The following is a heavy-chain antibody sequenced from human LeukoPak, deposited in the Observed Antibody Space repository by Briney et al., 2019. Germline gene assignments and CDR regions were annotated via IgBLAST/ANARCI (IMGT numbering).Heavy chain of an antibody. D-gene: IGHD2-21*01. V-gene: IGHV3-11*04. CDR2: ITNSDSSV. J-gene: IGHJ3*01. CDR1: GFTFSDYF. Sequence: AGGSLRLSCAASGFTFSDYFMSRIRQAPGKGLEWVSYITNSDSSVYYADSVQGRFTISRDNAKNSLYLQMNSLRAEDTAVYYCARRLPIAGGSSHAFNVWGQGTMVTVSS. CDR3: ARRLPIAGGSSHAFNV.